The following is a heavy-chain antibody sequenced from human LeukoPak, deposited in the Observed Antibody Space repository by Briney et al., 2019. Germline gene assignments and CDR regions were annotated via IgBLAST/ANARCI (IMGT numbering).Heavy chain of an antibody. CDR1: GYTLTDYY. Sequence: ASVKVSCQASGYTLTDYYMHWVRQAPGQGLEWMGWINPNSGGTDYAQKFQGRVTMTRDTSISTAYMELSRLRSDDTAVYYCARRAPQGAFDIWAQRTMVTVSS. J-gene: IGHJ3*02. CDR2: INPNSGGT. V-gene: IGHV1-2*02. CDR3: ARRAPQGAFDI.